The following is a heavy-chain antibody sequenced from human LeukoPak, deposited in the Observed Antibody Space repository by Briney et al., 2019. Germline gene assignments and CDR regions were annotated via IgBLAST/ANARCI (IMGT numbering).Heavy chain of an antibody. CDR2: IYHSGST. CDR1: GYSISSGYY. Sequence: SETLSLTCTVSGYSISSGYYGGWIRQPAGKGLEWIGSIYHSGSTYYNPSLKSRVTISVDTSKNQFSLKLSSVTAAVTAVYYCARQDIAAVWFYDYWGQRTLVTVSS. J-gene: IGHJ4*02. D-gene: IGHD6-13*01. CDR3: ARQDIAAVWFYDY. V-gene: IGHV4-38-2*02.